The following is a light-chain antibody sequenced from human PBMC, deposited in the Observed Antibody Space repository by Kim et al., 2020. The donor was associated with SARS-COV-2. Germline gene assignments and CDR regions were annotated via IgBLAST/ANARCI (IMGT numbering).Light chain of an antibody. J-gene: IGLJ1*01. CDR1: SNIVGNQG. V-gene: IGLV10-54*02. Sequence: QAGLTQPPSVSKGLRQTATLTCTGNSNIVGNQGAAWLQQHQGHPPKLLSYRNNNRPSGISERFSASRSGNTASLTITGLQPEDEADYYCSALDSSLSALYVFGTGTKVTVL. CDR2: RNN. CDR3: SALDSSLSALYV.